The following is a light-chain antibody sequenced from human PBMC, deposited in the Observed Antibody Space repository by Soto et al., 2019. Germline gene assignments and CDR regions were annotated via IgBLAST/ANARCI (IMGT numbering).Light chain of an antibody. Sequence: DIQMTQSPSSVSASVGYRVTISGRASEDINSRLAWYQQKPGNAPKLLIYAASNLQSGVPSRFRGGGSGTEFTLTISSLQPEDVATYYCQNFDSAPHTFGQGTNVDIK. V-gene: IGKV1-27*01. J-gene: IGKJ1*01. CDR3: QNFDSAPHT. CDR1: EDINSR. CDR2: AAS.